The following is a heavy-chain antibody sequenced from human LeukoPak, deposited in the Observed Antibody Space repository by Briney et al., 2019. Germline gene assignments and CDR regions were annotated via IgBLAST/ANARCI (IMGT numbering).Heavy chain of an antibody. CDR3: ARGGVYSTSAVDY. V-gene: IGHV3-74*01. CDR2: INSDGSST. D-gene: IGHD6-6*01. J-gene: IGHJ4*02. Sequence: PGRSLRLSCAASGFTFSSYWMHWVRQAPGKGLVWVSRINSDGSSTTYADSVKGRFTISRDNAKNTLYLQMNSLRAEDTAVYYCARGGVYSTSAVDYWGQGTLVTVSS. CDR1: GFTFSSYW.